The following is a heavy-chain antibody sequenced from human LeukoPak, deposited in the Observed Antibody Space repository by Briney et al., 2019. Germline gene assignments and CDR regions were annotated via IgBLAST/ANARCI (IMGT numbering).Heavy chain of an antibody. CDR2: ISGSGGST. CDR1: GFTFSSYA. Sequence: PGGSLRLSCAASGFTFSSYAMSWVRHAPGTGLEWVSAISGSGGSTYYADSVKGRLTISRDNSTNTLYLQMNSLRAEDTAVYYCAKGGVLLWFGGNDYWGQGTLVTVSS. CDR3: AKGGVLLWFGGNDY. J-gene: IGHJ4*02. D-gene: IGHD3-10*01. V-gene: IGHV3-23*01.